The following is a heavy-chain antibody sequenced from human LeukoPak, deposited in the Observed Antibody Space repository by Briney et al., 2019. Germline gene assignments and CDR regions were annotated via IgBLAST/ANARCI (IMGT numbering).Heavy chain of an antibody. CDR1: GFPFSSYW. V-gene: IGHV3-7*01. J-gene: IGHJ4*02. CDR3: ATDRGWRTSGYYLYYFEY. Sequence: GGSLRLSCAASGFPFSSYWMSWVRQAPGKGLEWVASIKHDGSEKYYVDSVRGRFTISRDNTMNSLYLQMSSLRAEDTAVYYCATDRGWRTSGYYLYYFEYWGQGTLVTYSS. D-gene: IGHD3-3*01. CDR2: IKHDGSEK.